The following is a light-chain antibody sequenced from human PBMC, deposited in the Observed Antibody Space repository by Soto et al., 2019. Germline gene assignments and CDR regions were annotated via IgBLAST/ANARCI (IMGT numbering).Light chain of an antibody. J-gene: IGKJ2*01. V-gene: IGKV3-15*01. CDR1: QSVSSN. Sequence: EIVMTQSPATLSVSPGERATLSCRASQSVSSNLAWYQQKPGQAPRLLIYGASTRATGIPARISGSGSGTEFTLTISSLQSEDFAVYYCQQYDDWPPPYTFGQGTKREI. CDR2: GAS. CDR3: QQYDDWPPPYT.